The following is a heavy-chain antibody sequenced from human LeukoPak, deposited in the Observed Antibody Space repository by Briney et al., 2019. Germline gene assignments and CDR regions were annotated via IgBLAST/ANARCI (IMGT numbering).Heavy chain of an antibody. Sequence: SETLSLTCTVSGGSVSSASYYWSWIRQPPGKGLEWIGYIYYSGSTNYNPFLKSRVTISVDTTKNQFSLKLSSVTAADTAVYYCARDFGGHFDYWGQGTLVTVSS. V-gene: IGHV4-61*01. CDR2: IYYSGST. CDR1: GGSVSSASYY. CDR3: ARDFGGHFDY. J-gene: IGHJ4*02. D-gene: IGHD3-10*01.